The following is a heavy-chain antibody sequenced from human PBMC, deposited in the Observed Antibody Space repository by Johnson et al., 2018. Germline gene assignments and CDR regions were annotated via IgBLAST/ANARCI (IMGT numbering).Heavy chain of an antibody. V-gene: IGHV3-23*04. J-gene: IGHJ3*02. Sequence: VQLVESGGGLVQPGGSLRLSCAASGFTFSSYAMSWVRQAPGKGLEWVSAISGSGDSTYYADFVKGRFTISRDNSKNTLYVQLNGLRAEDTAVYYCAKVTRKPIVGGVWNAFDTWGQGTMVTVSS. CDR1: GFTFSSYA. CDR2: ISGSGDST. CDR3: AKVTRKPIVGGVWNAFDT. D-gene: IGHD1-26*01.